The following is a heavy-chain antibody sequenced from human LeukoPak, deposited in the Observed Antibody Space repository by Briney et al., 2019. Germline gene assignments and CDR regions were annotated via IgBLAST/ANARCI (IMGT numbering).Heavy chain of an antibody. V-gene: IGHV3-49*04. J-gene: IGHJ4*02. CDR3: TTNQGGSSYDYFDY. CDR1: GFTFGDYA. Sequence: PGGSLRLSCTASGFTFGDYAMSWVRQAPGEGLEWVGFIRSKTYGGTTEYAASVKGRFTISRDDSKSIAYLQMNSLKTEDTAVYYCTTNQGGSSYDYFDYWGQGTLVTVSS. D-gene: IGHD5-18*01. CDR2: IRSKTYGGTT.